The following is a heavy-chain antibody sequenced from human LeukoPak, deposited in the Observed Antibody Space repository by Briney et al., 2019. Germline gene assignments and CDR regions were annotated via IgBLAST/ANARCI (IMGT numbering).Heavy chain of an antibody. J-gene: IGHJ6*03. CDR3: TRDPGLWTGKPIYMDV. D-gene: IGHD3/OR15-3a*01. Sequence: QPGGSLRLSCAASGFTFSSYAMHWVRQAPGKGLEWVAVISYDGSNKYYADSVKGRFTISRDNSKNTLYLQMNSLGAEDTAMYCCTRDPGLWTGKPIYMDVWGKGTTVTVSS. CDR2: ISYDGSNK. CDR1: GFTFSSYA. V-gene: IGHV3-30*04.